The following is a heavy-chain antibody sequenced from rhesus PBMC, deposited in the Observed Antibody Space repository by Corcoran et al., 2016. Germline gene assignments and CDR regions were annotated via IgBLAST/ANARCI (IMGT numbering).Heavy chain of an antibody. Sequence: QVQLVQSGAEVKKPGASVKVSCKASGFTFGSYAINWVRQAPGQGLEWMGVIIPLVGITNYAEQFQGRFTITEDTSTSTAYMELSSLRSEDTAVYYCAREGNTGAFDFWGQGLRVTVSS. CDR2: IIPLVGIT. CDR3: AREGNTGAFDF. J-gene: IGHJ3*01. D-gene: IGHD4-23*01. CDR1: GFTFGSYA. V-gene: IGHV1-198*02.